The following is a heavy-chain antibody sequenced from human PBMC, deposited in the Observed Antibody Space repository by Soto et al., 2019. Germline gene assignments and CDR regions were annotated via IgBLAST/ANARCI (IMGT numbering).Heavy chain of an antibody. Sequence: GGSLRLSCTASGFTFGDYAMSWFRQAPGKGLEWVGFIRSKAYGGTTEYAASVKGRFTISRDDSKSIAYLQMNSLKTEDTAVYYCTRDLSDPALGQWAEAYYYYGMDVWGQGTTVTVSS. CDR2: IRSKAYGGTT. V-gene: IGHV3-49*03. D-gene: IGHD1-26*01. CDR1: GFTFGDYA. J-gene: IGHJ6*02. CDR3: TRDLSDPALGQWAEAYYYYGMDV.